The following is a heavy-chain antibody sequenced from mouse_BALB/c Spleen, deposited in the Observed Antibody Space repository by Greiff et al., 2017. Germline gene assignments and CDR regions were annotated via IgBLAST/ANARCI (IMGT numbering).Heavy chain of an antibody. J-gene: IGHJ1*01. D-gene: IGHD1-1*01. Sequence: ESGPGLVKPSQTVSLTCTVTGISITTGNYRWSWIRQFPGNKLEWIGYIYYSGTITYNPSLTSRTTTTRDTSKNQFFLEMHSFPAADTATYYCARAVVAPRYWYFDVWGAGTTVTVSS. V-gene: IGHV3-5*02. CDR2: IYYSGTI. CDR3: ARAVVAPRYWYFDV. CDR1: GISITTGNYR.